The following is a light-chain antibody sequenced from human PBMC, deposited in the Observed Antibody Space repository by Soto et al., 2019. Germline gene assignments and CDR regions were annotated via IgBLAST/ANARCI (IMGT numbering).Light chain of an antibody. CDR2: DAS. J-gene: IGKJ1*01. CDR3: QQYNSYWT. CDR1: QSISSW. V-gene: IGKV1-5*01. Sequence: DIQMTQSPSTLSASVGDRVTITCRASQSISSWLAWYQQKPGKAPKPLTYDASSLECGVPSRFSGSGSGTEFTLTISSLQPDDFATYYCQQYNSYWTFGQGTKVEIK.